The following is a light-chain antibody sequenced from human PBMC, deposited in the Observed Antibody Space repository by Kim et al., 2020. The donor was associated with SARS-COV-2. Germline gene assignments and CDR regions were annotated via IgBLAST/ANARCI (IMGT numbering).Light chain of an antibody. CDR1: SIDVGGYHY. CDR2: EVS. J-gene: IGLJ2*01. CDR3: SSYAGSNKVV. V-gene: IGLV2-8*01. Sequence: GQSVTISCTGTSIDVGGYHYVSWYQQHPGKAPKLMIYEVSKRPSGVPDRFSGSKSGNTASLTVSGLQAEDEADYYCSSYAGSNKVVFGGGTQLTVL.